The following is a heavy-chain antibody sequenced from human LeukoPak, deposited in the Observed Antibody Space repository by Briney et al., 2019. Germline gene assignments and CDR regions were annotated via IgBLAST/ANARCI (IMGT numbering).Heavy chain of an antibody. CDR2: ISSNGGST. CDR1: GFTFSSYA. D-gene: IGHD3-10*01. V-gene: IGHV3-64*01. Sequence: GGSLRLSCAASGFTFSSYAMHWVRQAPGKGLEYVSAISSNGGSTYYANSVKGRFTISRDNSKNTLYLQMGSLRAEDMAVYYCARRRMLLWFGELLPDAFDIWGQGTMVTVSS. J-gene: IGHJ3*02. CDR3: ARRRMLLWFGELLPDAFDI.